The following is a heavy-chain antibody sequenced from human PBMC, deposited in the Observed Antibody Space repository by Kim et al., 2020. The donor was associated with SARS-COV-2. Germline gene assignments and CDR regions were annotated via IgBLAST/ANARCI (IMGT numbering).Heavy chain of an antibody. CDR1: GGSFSGYY. D-gene: IGHD3-10*01. V-gene: IGHV4-34*01. J-gene: IGHJ4*02. CDR2: INHSGST. Sequence: SETLSLTCAVYGGSFSGYYWSWIRQPPGKGLEWIGEINHSGSTNYNPSLKSRVTISVDTSKNQFSLKLSSVTAADTAVYYCACMVRGALDYWGQGTLVTVSS. CDR3: ACMVRGALDY.